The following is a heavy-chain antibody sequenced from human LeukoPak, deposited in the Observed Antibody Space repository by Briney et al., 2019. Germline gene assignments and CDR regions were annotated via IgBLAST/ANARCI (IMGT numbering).Heavy chain of an antibody. V-gene: IGHV4-34*01. CDR1: GGSFSGYY. Sequence: SETLSLTCAVYGGSFSGYYWSWIRQPPGKGLEWIGEINHSGSTNYNPSLKSRVTISVDTSKNQFSLKLSSVTAADTAVYYCARDYSGLDVWGKGTTVTVSS. J-gene: IGHJ6*04. D-gene: IGHD3-10*01. CDR2: INHSGST. CDR3: ARDYSGLDV.